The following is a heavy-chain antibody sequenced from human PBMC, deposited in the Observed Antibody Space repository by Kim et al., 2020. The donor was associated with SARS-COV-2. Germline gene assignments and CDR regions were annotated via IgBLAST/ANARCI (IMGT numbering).Heavy chain of an antibody. CDR2: IYYSGST. Sequence: SETLSLTCTVSGGSISSSSYYWGWIRQPPGKGLEWIGSIYYSGSTYYNPSLKSRVTISVDTSKNQFSLKLSSVTAADTAVYYCARSQGLREYYYGSGTPPNWFDPWGQGTLVTVSS. V-gene: IGHV4-39*01. CDR3: ARSQGLREYYYGSGTPPNWFDP. J-gene: IGHJ5*02. D-gene: IGHD3-10*01. CDR1: GGSISSSSYY.